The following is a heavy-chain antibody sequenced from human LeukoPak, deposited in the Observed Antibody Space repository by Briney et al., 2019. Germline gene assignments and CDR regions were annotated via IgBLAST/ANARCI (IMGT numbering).Heavy chain of an antibody. CDR1: GFAFSSYW. CDR2: IKQDGSEK. J-gene: IGHJ4*02. V-gene: IGHV3-7*01. CDR3: ARQYYYGSGSYFVYYFDY. D-gene: IGHD3-10*01. Sequence: GGSLRLSCAASGFAFSSYWMSWVRQAPREGLGWVANIKQDGSEKYYVDSVKGRFTISRDNAKNSLYLQMNSLRAEDTAVYYCARQYYYGSGSYFVYYFDYWGQGTLVTVSS.